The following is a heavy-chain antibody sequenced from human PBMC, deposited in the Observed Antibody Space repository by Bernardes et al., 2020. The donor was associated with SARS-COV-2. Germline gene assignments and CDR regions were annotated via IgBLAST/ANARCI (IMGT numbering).Heavy chain of an antibody. V-gene: IGHV1-2*02. J-gene: IGHJ5*02. Sequence: ASVKVACKASGYTFTCYYMHWVRQAPGQGLEWMGWINPNSGGTNYAQKFQGRVTMTRDTSISTAYMELSRLRSDDTAVYYCARDRPITIFGVVMVLGFDPWGQGTLVTVSS. D-gene: IGHD3-3*01. CDR1: GYTFTCYY. CDR2: INPNSGGT. CDR3: ARDRPITIFGVVMVLGFDP.